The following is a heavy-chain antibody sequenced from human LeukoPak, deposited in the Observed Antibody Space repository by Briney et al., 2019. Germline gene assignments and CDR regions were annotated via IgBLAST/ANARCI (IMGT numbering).Heavy chain of an antibody. CDR1: GYTFTGYY. CDR2: INPNSGGT. CDR3: ARVSVTLRPLDY. V-gene: IGHV1-2*02. D-gene: IGHD2-21*02. Sequence: ASVKVSCKASGYTFTGYYMHWVRQAPGQGLEWMGWINPNSGGTNYAQKFQGRVTMTRDTSISTAYMELSRLRSDDTAVYYRARVSVTLRPLDYWGQGTLVTVSS. J-gene: IGHJ4*02.